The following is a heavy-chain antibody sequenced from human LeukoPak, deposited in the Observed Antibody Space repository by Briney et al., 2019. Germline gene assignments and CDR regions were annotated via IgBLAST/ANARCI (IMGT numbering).Heavy chain of an antibody. J-gene: IGHJ3*01. Sequence: PSETLSLTCGVSGGSISRYYWSWIRQPPGKGLEWIGFIYYTGRTRYNPSLQSRVSISLGTSVNNFSLKLTSVTAADTAVYYCARLLDNDNGGDPDTFDVWGQGTVVTVSS. D-gene: IGHD2-21*02. CDR3: ARLLDNDNGGDPDTFDV. V-gene: IGHV4-59*01. CDR1: GGSISRYY. CDR2: IYYTGRT.